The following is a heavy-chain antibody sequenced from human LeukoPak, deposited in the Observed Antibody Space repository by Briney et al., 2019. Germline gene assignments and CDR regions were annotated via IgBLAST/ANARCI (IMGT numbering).Heavy chain of an antibody. J-gene: IGHJ4*02. Sequence: ASVKVSCKASGYTFTSYDINWVRQATGQGLEWMGWMNPNSGNTGYAQKFQGRVTMTRNTSISTAYMELSSLRSEDTAMYYCAREILGYCSSTSCYDGGDYWGQGTLVTVSS. D-gene: IGHD2-2*01. CDR2: MNPNSGNT. CDR1: GYTFTSYD. V-gene: IGHV1-8*01. CDR3: AREILGYCSSTSCYDGGDY.